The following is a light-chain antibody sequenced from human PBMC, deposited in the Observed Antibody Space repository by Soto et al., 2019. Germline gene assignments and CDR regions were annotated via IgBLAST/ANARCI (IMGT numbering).Light chain of an antibody. CDR1: HTISSW. CDR3: QHYNSYSEA. J-gene: IGKJ1*01. CDR2: KAS. Sequence: DIQMTQSPSTLSGSVGDRVTIPCRASHTISSWLAWSQQKPGKAPKLLIYKASTLKSGVPSRFSCSGSGTEFTLTISSLQPDDFATYYFQHYNSYSEAFCQGHKVDIK. V-gene: IGKV1-5*03.